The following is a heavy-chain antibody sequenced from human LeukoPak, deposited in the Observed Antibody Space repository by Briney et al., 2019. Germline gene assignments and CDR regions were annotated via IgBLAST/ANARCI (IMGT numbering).Heavy chain of an antibody. CDR3: ARDRIFYF. CDR1: GFTFTSYG. J-gene: IGHJ4*02. D-gene: IGHD2-8*01. Sequence: GGSLRLSCAASGFTFTSYGMHWVRQAPGKGLEWVAVISYDGSNKYYADSVKGRFTISRDNSKNTLYLQMNSLRAEDTAVYYCARDRIFYFWGQGTLVTVSS. V-gene: IGHV3-30*03. CDR2: ISYDGSNK.